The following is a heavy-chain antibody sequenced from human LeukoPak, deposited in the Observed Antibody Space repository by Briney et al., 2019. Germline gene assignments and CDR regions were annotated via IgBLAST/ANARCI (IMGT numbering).Heavy chain of an antibody. CDR3: AAALNDYGDYGQPDY. Sequence: SMKVSCKASGFTFTSSAMQWVRQARGQRLEWIGWIVVGSGNTNYAQKFQERVTITRDMSTSTAYMELSSLRSEDTAVYYCAAALNDYGDYGQPDYWGQGTLVTVSS. J-gene: IGHJ4*02. CDR1: GFTFTSSA. CDR2: IVVGSGNT. D-gene: IGHD4-17*01. V-gene: IGHV1-58*02.